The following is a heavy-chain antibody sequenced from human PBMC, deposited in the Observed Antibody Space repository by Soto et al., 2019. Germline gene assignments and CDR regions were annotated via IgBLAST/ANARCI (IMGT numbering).Heavy chain of an antibody. D-gene: IGHD2-2*01. Sequence: GGSLRLSCTVSGFALNNYGINWVRQAPGKGLEWVSSISKSDYTYYSDSVKGRFAISRDNAKSSVSLQMNTLRVEDTAVYYCAREDSIIIPAVSDFWGQGTRVTVS. V-gene: IGHV3-21*01. J-gene: IGHJ4*02. CDR2: ISKSDYT. CDR1: GFALNNYG. CDR3: AREDSIIIPAVSDF.